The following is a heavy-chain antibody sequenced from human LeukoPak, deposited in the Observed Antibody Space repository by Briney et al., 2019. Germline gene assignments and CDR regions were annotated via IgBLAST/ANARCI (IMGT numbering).Heavy chain of an antibody. CDR1: SASISDYY. D-gene: IGHD3-10*01. CDR3: AREKIDGDHRGIFDY. V-gene: IGHV4-59*12. Sequence: SETLSLTCTVSSASISDYYWSWIRQPPGKGLEWIGYIYYSGNTNYSPSLKSRATMSVDTSKSQFSLKLTSVTAADTAVFYCAREKIDGDHRGIFDYWGQGTLVTVSS. CDR2: IYYSGNT. J-gene: IGHJ4*02.